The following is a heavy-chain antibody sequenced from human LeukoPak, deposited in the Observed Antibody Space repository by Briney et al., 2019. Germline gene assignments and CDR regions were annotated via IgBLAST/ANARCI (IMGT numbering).Heavy chain of an antibody. CDR3: ARGRRVPAAKKNSQYYYFDY. V-gene: IGHV1-24*01. J-gene: IGHJ4*02. CDR2: FDPEDGET. Sequence: ASVKVSCKVSGYTLTELSMHWVRQAPGKGLEWMGGFDPEDGETIYAQKFQGRVTMTEDTSTDTAYMELSSLRSEDTAVYYCARGRRVPAAKKNSQYYYFDYWAREPWSPSPQ. D-gene: IGHD2-2*01. CDR1: GYTLTELS.